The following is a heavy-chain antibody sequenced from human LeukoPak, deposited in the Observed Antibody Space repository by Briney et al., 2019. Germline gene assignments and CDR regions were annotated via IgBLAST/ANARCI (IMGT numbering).Heavy chain of an antibody. J-gene: IGHJ5*02. CDR1: GGSFSGYY. CDR2: INHSGST. Sequence: PSETLSLTCAVYGGSFSGYYWSWIRQPPGKGLEWIGEINHSGSTNYNPSLKSRVTISVDTSKNQFSLKLSSVTAADTAVYYCARKGYSNPNWFDPWGQGTLVTVSS. V-gene: IGHV4-34*01. D-gene: IGHD6-13*01. CDR3: ARKGYSNPNWFDP.